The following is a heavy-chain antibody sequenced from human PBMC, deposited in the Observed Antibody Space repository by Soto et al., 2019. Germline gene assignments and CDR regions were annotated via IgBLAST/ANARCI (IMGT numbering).Heavy chain of an antibody. CDR2: IRSKAYGGTT. CDR1: GFTFGDYA. D-gene: IGHD3-3*01. J-gene: IGHJ6*02. CDR3: TIDDFLYGMDV. V-gene: IGHV3-49*04. Sequence: LRLSCTASGFTFGDYAMSWVRQAPGKGLEWVGFIRSKAYGGTTEYAASVKGRFTISRDDSKSIAYLQMNSLKTEDTAVYYCTIDDFLYGMDVWGQGTTVTVSS.